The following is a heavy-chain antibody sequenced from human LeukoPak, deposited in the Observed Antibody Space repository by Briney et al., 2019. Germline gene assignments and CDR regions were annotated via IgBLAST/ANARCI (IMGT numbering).Heavy chain of an antibody. Sequence: GGSLRLSCEASGFTFSNYGMSWVRQGPGKGLEWVSSIISGTTYYADSLKGRFTISRDNSKKMVYLEMNSLRVEDTAVYYCAKTGMLRRVGYLDVWGKGTAVIVSS. CDR2: IISGTT. V-gene: IGHV3-23*01. CDR1: GFTFSNYG. D-gene: IGHD1-1*01. CDR3: AKTGMLRRVGYLDV. J-gene: IGHJ6*04.